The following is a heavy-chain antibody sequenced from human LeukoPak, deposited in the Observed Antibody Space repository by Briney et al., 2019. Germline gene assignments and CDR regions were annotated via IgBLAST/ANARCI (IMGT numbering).Heavy chain of an antibody. CDR1: GYTFTSYG. Sequence: ASVKLSCKASGYTFTSYGISWVRQAPGQGIEWIGWISAYNGNTNYAQKLQGRVTMTTDTSTSTAYMELRSLRSDDTAVYYCASYCTNGVCPNYYYYGMDVWGQGTTVTVSS. V-gene: IGHV1-18*01. CDR3: ASYCTNGVCPNYYYYGMDV. D-gene: IGHD2-8*01. J-gene: IGHJ6*02. CDR2: ISAYNGNT.